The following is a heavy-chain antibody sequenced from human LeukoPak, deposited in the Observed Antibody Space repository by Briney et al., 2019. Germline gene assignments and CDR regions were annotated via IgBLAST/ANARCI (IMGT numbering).Heavy chain of an antibody. J-gene: IGHJ5*02. V-gene: IGHV4-38-2*02. D-gene: IGHD4-17*01. Sequence: ASETLSLTCTVSGYSISSGYYWGWIRQPPGKGLEWIGSIYHSGSTYYNPSLESRVTISVDTSKNQFSLKLSSVTAADTAVYYCARAPTRSDWFDPWGQGTLVTVSS. CDR3: ARAPTRSDWFDP. CDR1: GYSISSGYY. CDR2: IYHSGST.